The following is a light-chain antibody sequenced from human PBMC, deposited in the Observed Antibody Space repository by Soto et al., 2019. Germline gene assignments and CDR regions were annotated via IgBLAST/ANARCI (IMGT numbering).Light chain of an antibody. J-gene: IGKJ1*01. CDR3: QQYSSPPQT. CDR2: AAS. CDR1: ETVTGKY. V-gene: IGKV3-20*01. Sequence: EIVLTQSPGTLSLSPADRATLSCRASETVTGKYLAWYQQKVGQAPRLLIFAASNRATGIPDRFSGSGSGTDFTLTISRLEPEDFAMYFCQQYSSPPQTFGQGIKVDIK.